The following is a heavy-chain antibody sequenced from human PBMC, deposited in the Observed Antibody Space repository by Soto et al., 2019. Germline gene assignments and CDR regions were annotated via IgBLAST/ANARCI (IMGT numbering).Heavy chain of an antibody. J-gene: IGHJ6*02. CDR3: ARVGGYDYSNSYYYYYGMDV. Sequence: GASVKVSCKASGGTFSSYAISWVRQAPGQGLEWMGGIIPIFGTANYAQKFQGRVTITADESTSTAYMELSSLRSEDTAVYYCARVGGYDYSNSYYYYYGMDVWGQGTTVTVS. D-gene: IGHD4-4*01. CDR1: GGTFSSYA. V-gene: IGHV1-69*13. CDR2: IIPIFGTA.